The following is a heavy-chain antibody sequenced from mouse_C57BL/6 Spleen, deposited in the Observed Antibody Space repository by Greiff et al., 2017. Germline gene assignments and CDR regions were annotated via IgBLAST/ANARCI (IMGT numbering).Heavy chain of an antibody. CDR3: ARTMVTRYYYAMDY. CDR1: GYTFTDYY. V-gene: IGHV1-26*01. CDR2: INPNNGGT. J-gene: IGHJ4*01. D-gene: IGHD2-1*01. Sequence: EVQLQQSGPELVKPGASVKISCKASGYTFTDYYVNWVKQSHGKSLEWIGDINPNNGGTSYNQKFKGKATLTVDKSSSTAYMELRSLTSEDSAVYYCARTMVTRYYYAMDYWGQGTSVTVSS.